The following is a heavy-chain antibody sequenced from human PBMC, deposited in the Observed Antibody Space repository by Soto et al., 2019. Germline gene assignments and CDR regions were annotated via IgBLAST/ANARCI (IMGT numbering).Heavy chain of an antibody. CDR3: ARVPRNYGAKGDYLDY. J-gene: IGHJ4*02. Sequence: QVQLQESGPGLVKPSETLSHTCTVSGGSISSYYWSWIRQPPGKGLEWIGYIYYSGSTNYNPSLKSRVTISVDTSKNQFSLKLSSVTAADTAVYYCARVPRNYGAKGDYLDYWGQGTLVTVSS. CDR2: IYYSGST. V-gene: IGHV4-59*01. D-gene: IGHD4-17*01. CDR1: GGSISSYY.